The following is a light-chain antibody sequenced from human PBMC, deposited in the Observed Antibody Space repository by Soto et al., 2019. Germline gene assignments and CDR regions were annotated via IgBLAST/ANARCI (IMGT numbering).Light chain of an antibody. Sequence: QSVLTQPASVSGSPGQSITISCIGTSRDVGSYNLVSWYQHHPGKAPNLMIYEGSKRPSGISIRFSGSKSGNTASLTISGLQAEDEADYYCCSYAGSRVLFGGGTKVTVL. CDR1: SRDVGSYNL. CDR3: CSYAGSRVL. V-gene: IGLV2-23*01. CDR2: EGS. J-gene: IGLJ2*01.